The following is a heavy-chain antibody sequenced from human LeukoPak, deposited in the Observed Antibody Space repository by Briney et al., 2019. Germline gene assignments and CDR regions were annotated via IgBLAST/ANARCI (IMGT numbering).Heavy chain of an antibody. D-gene: IGHD2-2*01. V-gene: IGHV3-23*01. CDR3: ARDPPYSSSSSSGGDY. CDR2: ISGSGGST. J-gene: IGHJ4*02. CDR1: GFTFSSYA. Sequence: GGSLRLSCAASGFTFSSYAMSWVRQAPGKGLEWVSAISGSGGSTYYADSVKGRFTISRDNAKNSLYLQMNSLRAEDTAVYYCARDPPYSSSSSSGGDYWGQGTLVTVSS.